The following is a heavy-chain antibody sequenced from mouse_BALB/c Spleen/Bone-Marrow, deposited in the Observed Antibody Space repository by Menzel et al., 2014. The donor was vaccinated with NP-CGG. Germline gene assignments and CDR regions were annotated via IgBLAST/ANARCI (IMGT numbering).Heavy chain of an antibody. CDR2: IYPGDGDT. D-gene: IGHD2-4*01. V-gene: IGHV1-87*01. Sequence: QVQLQQSGAELARPGASVKLSCKASGYAFTSYWMQWVKQRPGQGLEWIGAIYPGDGDTRYTQKFKGKATLTADKSSSTACMQLSSLASEDSAVYYCARERGNDYDGFAYWGQGTLVTVSA. CDR1: GYAFTSYW. J-gene: IGHJ3*01. CDR3: ARERGNDYDGFAY.